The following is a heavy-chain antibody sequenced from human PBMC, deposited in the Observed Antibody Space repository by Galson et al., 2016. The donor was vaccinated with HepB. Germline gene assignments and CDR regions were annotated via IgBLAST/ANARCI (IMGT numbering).Heavy chain of an antibody. J-gene: IGHJ5*02. CDR2: VYWDDDK. Sequence: PALVKPTQTLTLTCTFSGFSLNTSGVGVGWIRQPPGKALEWLALVYWDDDKRYSPSLRSRLTITKDTSKNQVVLRMSDMDPVDTATYFCARVLYTVGWHDNDWFDPWGQGTLVTVSS. V-gene: IGHV2-5*02. D-gene: IGHD6-19*01. CDR1: GFSLNTSGVG. CDR3: ARVLYTVGWHDNDWFDP.